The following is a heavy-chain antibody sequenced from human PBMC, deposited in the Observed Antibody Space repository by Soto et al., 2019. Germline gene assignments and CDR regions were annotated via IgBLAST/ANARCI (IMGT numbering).Heavy chain of an antibody. CDR1: GFSFSKYG. D-gene: IGHD3-16*01. Sequence: VQLVESGGGVVQPGRSLRLSCAASGFSFSKYGMHWVRQAPGKGLEWVAEMSDDGSKKYYGDSVKGRFTISRDNSKNTLYLLMDSLRPEDTAMYYCAKELRETGGYYFDCWGRGTLVTVSS. CDR3: AKELRETGGYYFDC. J-gene: IGHJ4*02. V-gene: IGHV3-30*18. CDR2: MSDDGSKK.